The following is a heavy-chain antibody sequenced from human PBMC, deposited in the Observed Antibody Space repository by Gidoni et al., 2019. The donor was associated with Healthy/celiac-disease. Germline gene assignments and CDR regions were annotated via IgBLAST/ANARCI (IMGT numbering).Heavy chain of an antibody. CDR1: GGSISSSSYY. CDR3: ARIYYGSGNFIRYFDL. D-gene: IGHD3-10*01. V-gene: IGHV4-39*07. J-gene: IGHJ2*01. CDR2: SYYSGST. Sequence: QLQLQESGPGLVKPSETLSLTCTVSGGSISSSSYYWGWIRQPPGKGLEWIGSSYYSGSTYYNPSLKSRVTISVDTSKNQFSLKLSSVTAADTAVYYCARIYYGSGNFIRYFDLWGRGTLVTVSS.